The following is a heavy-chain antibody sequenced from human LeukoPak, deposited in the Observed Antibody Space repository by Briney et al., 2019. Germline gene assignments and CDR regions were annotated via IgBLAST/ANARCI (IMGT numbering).Heavy chain of an antibody. J-gene: IGHJ4*02. V-gene: IGHV2-5*02. Sequence: SGPTLVNTTQTLTLTCTFSGFSLTTSGVGVGWVRQPPGKALEWLALIYWDDDERYSPSLKSRLTITKDTSKNQVVLTMTNMDPVDTATYYCALTSQYSTFGYWGQGTLITVSS. CDR3: ALTSQYSTFGY. D-gene: IGHD2-21*01. CDR2: IYWDDDE. CDR1: GFSLTTSGVG.